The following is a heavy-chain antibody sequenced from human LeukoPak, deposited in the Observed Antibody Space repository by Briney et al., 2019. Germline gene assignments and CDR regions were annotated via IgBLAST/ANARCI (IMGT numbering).Heavy chain of an antibody. J-gene: IGHJ4*02. CDR2: ISSGSTI. V-gene: IGHV3-48*01. CDR1: GFTFSSYS. CDR3: ATDYYDSSGYYTGSY. Sequence: GGSLRLSCAASGFTFSSYSMNWVRQAPGEGLEWVSYISSGSTIYYADSVKGRFTISRDNAKNSLYLQMNSLRAEDTAVYHCATDYYDSSGYYTGSYWGQGTLVTVSS. D-gene: IGHD3-22*01.